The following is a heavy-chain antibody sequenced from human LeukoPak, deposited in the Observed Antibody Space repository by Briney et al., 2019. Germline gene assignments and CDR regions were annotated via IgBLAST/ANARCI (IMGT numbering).Heavy chain of an antibody. V-gene: IGHV3-53*01. CDR3: ASGSGSYRTPYYYMDV. CDR2: IYSGGST. D-gene: IGHD3-10*01. Sequence: GGSLRLSCAASGFTVSSDYMSWVRQAPGKGLEWVSVIYSGGSTYYADSVKGRFTISRDNSKNTLYLQMNSLRAEDTAVYYCASGSGSYRTPYYYMDVWGTGTTVTVSS. CDR1: GFTVSSDY. J-gene: IGHJ6*03.